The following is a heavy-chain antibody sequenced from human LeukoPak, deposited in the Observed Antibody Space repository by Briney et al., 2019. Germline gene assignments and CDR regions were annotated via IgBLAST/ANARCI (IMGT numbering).Heavy chain of an antibody. D-gene: IGHD4-17*01. CDR3: TRGDYEAYYYYYYMDV. V-gene: IGHV3-49*04. CDR1: GFTFGDYA. CDR2: IRSKAYGGTT. J-gene: IGHJ6*03. Sequence: GGSLRLSCTASGFTFGDYAMSWVRQAPGKGLEWVGFIRSKAYGGTTEYAASVKGRFTISRDDSKSIAYLQMNSLKTEDTAVYYCTRGDYEAYYYYYYMDVWGKGTTVTISS.